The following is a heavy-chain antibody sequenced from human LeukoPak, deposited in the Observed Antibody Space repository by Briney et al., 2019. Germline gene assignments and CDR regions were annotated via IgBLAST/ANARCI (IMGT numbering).Heavy chain of an antibody. CDR2: IIPIFGTA. CDR1: GGTFSSYA. V-gene: IGHV1-69*13. J-gene: IGHJ4*02. CDR3: ARAPRIAAAGSNFDY. Sequence: SVKVSCKAPGGTFSSYAISWVRQAPGQGLEWMGGIIPIFGTANYAQKFQGRVTITADESTSTAYMELSSLRSEDTAVYYCARAPRIAAAGSNFDYWGQGTLVTVSS. D-gene: IGHD6-13*01.